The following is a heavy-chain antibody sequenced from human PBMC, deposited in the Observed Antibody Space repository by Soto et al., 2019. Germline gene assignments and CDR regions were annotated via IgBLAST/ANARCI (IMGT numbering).Heavy chain of an antibody. V-gene: IGHV4-31*11. J-gene: IGHJ5*02. CDR3: ARYYFDSRGDSNWFDG. CDR2: IHYSGRT. D-gene: IGHD3-22*01. CDR1: GGCITSGAYY. Sequence: SETLSLTCAVSGGCITSGAYYWTWIRQHPGKGLEWIAYIHYSGRTYYNPSLKSRVTISVDTSNNQFSLKLSSVTAADTAVYYCARYYFDSRGDSNWFDGRGQETVVTVST.